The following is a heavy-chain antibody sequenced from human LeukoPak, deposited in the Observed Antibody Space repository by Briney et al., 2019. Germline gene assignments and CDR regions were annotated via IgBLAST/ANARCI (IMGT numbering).Heavy chain of an antibody. D-gene: IGHD3-9*01. J-gene: IGHJ4*02. CDR3: AKWGDYDVLTGYYVSDY. Sequence: GGSLRLSCAASGFTFSNYAMSWVRQAPGKGLEWVSAITGSGGNTYYADSVKGRFTISRDSSKNTVFLQMNSLRAEDTAVYYCAKWGDYDVLTGYYVSDYWGQGSLVTVSS. CDR1: GFTFSNYA. V-gene: IGHV3-23*01. CDR2: ITGSGGNT.